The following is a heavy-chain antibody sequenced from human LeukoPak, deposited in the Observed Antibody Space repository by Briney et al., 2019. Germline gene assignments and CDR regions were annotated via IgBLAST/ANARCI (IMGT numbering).Heavy chain of an antibody. CDR1: GFTFSSFA. CDR3: AKGYYYGGSYYYYYMDV. Sequence: GGSLRLSCAASGFTFSSFAMTWVRQAPGKGLEWVSTFSGSAGSTYYADSVKGRFTISRDNSKNTLYLQMNSLRAEDSAVYYCAKGYYYGGSYYYYYMDVWGKGTTVTVSS. D-gene: IGHD4-23*01. CDR2: FSGSAGST. V-gene: IGHV3-23*01. J-gene: IGHJ6*03.